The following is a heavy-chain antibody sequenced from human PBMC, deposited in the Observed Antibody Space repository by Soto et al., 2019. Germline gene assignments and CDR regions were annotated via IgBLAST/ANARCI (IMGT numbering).Heavy chain of an antibody. Sequence: QVQLVQSGAEVKQPGASVKVSCKGSGYTFTSYGISWVRQAPGQGLEWMGWIDVNTNYAQKVQGRDTMTTDTSTSTAYLELRSLRSDDTAAYYCARESMSYDYTNLGYWGQGTQVTVSS. CDR1: GYTFTSYG. CDR2: IDVNT. CDR3: ARESMSYDYTNLGY. V-gene: IGHV1-18*04. J-gene: IGHJ4*02. D-gene: IGHD4-4*01.